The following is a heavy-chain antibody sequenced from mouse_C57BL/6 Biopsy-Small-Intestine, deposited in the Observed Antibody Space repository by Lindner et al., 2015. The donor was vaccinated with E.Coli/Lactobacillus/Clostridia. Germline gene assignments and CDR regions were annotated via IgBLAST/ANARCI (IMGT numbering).Heavy chain of an antibody. D-gene: IGHD2-5*01. V-gene: IGHV1-22*01. J-gene: IGHJ1*03. Sequence: EVQLQESGPELVKPGASVKMSCKASGYTFTDYNMHWVKQSHGKSLEWIGYINPNNGGTSYNQKFKGKATLTVNKSSSTAYMELRSLTSEDSAVYYCARNSNYWYFDVWGTGTTVTVSP. CDR2: INPNNGGT. CDR1: GYTFTDYN. CDR3: ARNSNYWYFDV.